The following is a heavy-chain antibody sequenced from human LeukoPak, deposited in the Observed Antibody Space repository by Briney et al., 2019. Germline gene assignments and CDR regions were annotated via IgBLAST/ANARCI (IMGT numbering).Heavy chain of an antibody. D-gene: IGHD2-2*02. J-gene: IGHJ5*02. CDR2: IYHSGST. Sequence: SQTLSLTCTVSGGSISSGGYYWSWIRQPPGKGLEWIGYIYHSGSTYYNPSLKSRVTISVDRSKNQFSLKLSSVTAADTAVYYCARDGPHCSSTSCYTDIWFDPWGQGTLVTVSS. V-gene: IGHV4-30-2*01. CDR1: GGSISSGGYY. CDR3: ARDGPHCSSTSCYTDIWFDP.